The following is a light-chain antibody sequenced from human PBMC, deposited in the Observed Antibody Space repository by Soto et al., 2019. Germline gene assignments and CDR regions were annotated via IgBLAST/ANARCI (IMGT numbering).Light chain of an antibody. Sequence: IVLTQSPGTLSLSPGERATLSCRASQSVSSSYLAWYQQKPGQAPRLLIYGASSRATGIPDRFSGSGSGTDFTLTISRLEPEDFAVYYCQQYVSSSYTFGQGTKLEIK. V-gene: IGKV3-20*01. CDR1: QSVSSSY. CDR2: GAS. CDR3: QQYVSSSYT. J-gene: IGKJ2*01.